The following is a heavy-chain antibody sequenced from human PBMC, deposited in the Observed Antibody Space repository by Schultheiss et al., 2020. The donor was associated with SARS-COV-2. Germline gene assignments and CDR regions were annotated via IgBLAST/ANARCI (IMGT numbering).Heavy chain of an antibody. J-gene: IGHJ4*02. D-gene: IGHD4-17*01. Sequence: SETLSLTCTVSGGSISSYYWSWIRQPPGGGLEWIGNIHYSGSTNYNTSLKSRITISVDTSKNQFSLKVSSVTAADTAVYYCARTVYGDYFDYWGQGTLVTVSS. CDR2: IHYSGST. CDR3: ARTVYGDYFDY. V-gene: IGHV4-59*12. CDR1: GGSISSYY.